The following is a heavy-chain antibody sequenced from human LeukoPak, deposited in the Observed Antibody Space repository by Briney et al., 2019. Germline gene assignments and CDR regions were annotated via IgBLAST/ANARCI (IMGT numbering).Heavy chain of an antibody. J-gene: IGHJ4*02. CDR3: ATSGGRYYYDSSGYYPPRLDY. CDR2: FDPEDGET. D-gene: IGHD3-22*01. CDR1: GYTLTELS. Sequence: ASVKVSCKVSGYTLTELSMHWVRQAPGKGLEWMRGFDPEDGETIYAQKFQGRVTMTEDTSTDTAYMELSSLRSEDTAVYYCATSGGRYYYDSSGYYPPRLDYWGQGTLVTVSS. V-gene: IGHV1-24*01.